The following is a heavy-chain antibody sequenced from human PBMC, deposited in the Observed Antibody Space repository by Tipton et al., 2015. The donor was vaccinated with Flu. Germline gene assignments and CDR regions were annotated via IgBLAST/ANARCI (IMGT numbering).Heavy chain of an antibody. CDR2: IFYTGSA. V-gene: IGHV4-59*01. CDR3: ARVTTNGLDV. D-gene: IGHD1-14*01. CDR1: GFTFSSYA. J-gene: IGHJ6*02. Sequence: LRLSCTASGFTFSSYAMSWVRQAPGKGLEWIGDIFYTGSANYNPSLKSRVTISLDTSKHQFSLKLESVTAADTAVYYCARVTTNGLDVWGLGTTVTVSS.